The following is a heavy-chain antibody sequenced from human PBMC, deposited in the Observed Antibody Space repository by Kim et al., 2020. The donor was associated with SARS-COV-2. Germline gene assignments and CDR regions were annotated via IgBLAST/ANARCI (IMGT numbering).Heavy chain of an antibody. D-gene: IGHD3-22*01. J-gene: IGHJ4*02. V-gene: IGHV3-30*07. Sequence: AVKGQFTITSDNSKNTLYLQMSSLGAEDTAVYYCARDRAAYYYDSSGYHLWGQGTLVTVSS. CDR3: ARDRAAYYYDSSGYHL.